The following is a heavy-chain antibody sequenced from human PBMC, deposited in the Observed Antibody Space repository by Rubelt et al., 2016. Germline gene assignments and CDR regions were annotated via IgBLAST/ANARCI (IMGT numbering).Heavy chain of an antibody. V-gene: IGHV5-10-1*01. J-gene: IGHJ5*02. D-gene: IGHD4-23*01. CDR1: GYSFTSYW. CDR3: ARHAGDGGNSEDWFDP. Sequence: DVQLVQSGAEVKKPGESLRISCKGSGYSFTSYWISWVRQMPGKGLEWMGRIDPSDSYTNYSPSFQGDITIPADKSISTAYLQGGSLKASDTAMYYCARHAGDGGNSEDWFDPWGQGTLVTVSS. CDR2: IDPSDSYT.